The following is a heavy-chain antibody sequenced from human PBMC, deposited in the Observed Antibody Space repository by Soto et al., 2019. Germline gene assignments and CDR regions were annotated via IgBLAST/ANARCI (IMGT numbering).Heavy chain of an antibody. Sequence: QVQLVQSGAEVKKPGSSVQVSCKASGGTFSSYTISWVRQAPGQGLEWMGRIIPILGIANYAQKFQGRVTITADKSTSTAYMELSSLRAEDTAVYYCARAYGHYYGMDGWGQGTTVTVSS. CDR3: ARAYGHYYGMDG. CDR2: IIPILGIA. CDR1: GGTFSSYT. J-gene: IGHJ6*02. V-gene: IGHV1-69*02. D-gene: IGHD3-16*01.